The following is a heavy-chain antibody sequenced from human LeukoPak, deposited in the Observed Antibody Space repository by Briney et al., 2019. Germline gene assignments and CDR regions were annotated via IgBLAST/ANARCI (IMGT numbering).Heavy chain of an antibody. D-gene: IGHD1-26*01. V-gene: IGHV4-59*08. CDR3: TRGVGARGSNLDY. CDR1: GGSISSYY. Sequence: RAAETLSLTCTVAGGSISSYYWSWIRQPPGKGLGWIGYIYYSGSTNYNPSLKSRVTISVDTSKNQFSLKLSSVTAADTAVYYCTRGVGARGSNLDYWGQGTLVTVSS. J-gene: IGHJ4*02. CDR2: IYYSGST.